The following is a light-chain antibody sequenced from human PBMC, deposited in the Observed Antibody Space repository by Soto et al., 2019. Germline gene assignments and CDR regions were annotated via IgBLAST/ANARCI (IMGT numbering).Light chain of an antibody. J-gene: IGKJ3*01. CDR3: QQYDNLPPFT. Sequence: DIQMTPSPSSLSASVGARVSITCQASQDIRTSVSWFQQKPGRAPKLLIYGASNLETGVPSRFRRSGSETDFTFTITSLQPEDIATYYCQQYDNLPPFTFGPGTKVDIK. CDR2: GAS. CDR1: QDIRTS. V-gene: IGKV1-33*01.